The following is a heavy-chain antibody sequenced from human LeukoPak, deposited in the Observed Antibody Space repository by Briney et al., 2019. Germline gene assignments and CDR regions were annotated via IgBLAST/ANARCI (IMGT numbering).Heavy chain of an antibody. V-gene: IGHV1-2*06. CDR1: GYTFIAYY. J-gene: IGHJ3*01. CDR2: INPNSGGT. D-gene: IGHD3-22*01. Sequence: ASVKVSCKASGYTFIAYYVHWVRQAPGQGLEWMGRINPNSGGTNYAQKFQGRVTMTRDTSITTAYMELSRLRSDDTAVYYCARRGSGYSDSREAFNLWGQGTMVTVSS. CDR3: ARRGSGYSDSREAFNL.